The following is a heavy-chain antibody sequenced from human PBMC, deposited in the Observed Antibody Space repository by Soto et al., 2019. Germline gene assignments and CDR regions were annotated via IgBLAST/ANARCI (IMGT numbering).Heavy chain of an antibody. Sequence: GGSLRLSCAASGLTFSDYNMNWIRQAPGKGLEWVSYISSSGSSTNYADSVKGRFTVSRDNAKNSLYLQMNSLRAEDTAVYYCARGAYYGSGSYYNSLVYWGQGTLVTVSS. J-gene: IGHJ4*02. V-gene: IGHV3-11*06. CDR3: ARGAYYGSGSYYNSLVY. CDR1: GLTFSDYN. CDR2: ISSSGSST. D-gene: IGHD3-10*01.